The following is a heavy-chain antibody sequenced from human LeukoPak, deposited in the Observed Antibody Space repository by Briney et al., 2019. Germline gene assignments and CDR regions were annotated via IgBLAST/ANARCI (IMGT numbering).Heavy chain of an antibody. V-gene: IGHV1-2*02. J-gene: IGHJ5*02. CDR3: ARDTSGGPYNYFDP. Sequence: ASVKVSCKASGYIFTNYYIHWLRQAPGQGLEWMGWINPNGGCKNYAQKFLGRVTMTRDKSISTAYMELSSLMPDATADYYCARDTSGGPYNYFDPWGQGTLVTVSS. CDR1: GYIFTNYY. D-gene: IGHD6-25*01. CDR2: INPNGGCK.